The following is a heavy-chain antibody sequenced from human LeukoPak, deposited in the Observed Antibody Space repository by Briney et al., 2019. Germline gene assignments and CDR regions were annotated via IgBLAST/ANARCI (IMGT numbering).Heavy chain of an antibody. CDR3: ARVRSGWYWDAFDI. D-gene: IGHD6-19*01. CDR1: GYTFTGYY. Sequence: ASVKVSCKASGYTFTGYYMHWVRQAPGQGLEWMGWINPKSGGTNYAQKFQGRVTMTRDTSISTDYMELSRLRSDDTAVYYCARVRSGWYWDAFDIWGQRTTVTAS. J-gene: IGHJ3*02. V-gene: IGHV1-2*02. CDR2: INPKSGGT.